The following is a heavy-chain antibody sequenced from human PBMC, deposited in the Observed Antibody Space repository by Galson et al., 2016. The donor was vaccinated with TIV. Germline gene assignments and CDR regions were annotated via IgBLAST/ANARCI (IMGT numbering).Heavy chain of an antibody. D-gene: IGHD2/OR15-2a*01. CDR3: GTLAWFPGLSLDN. V-gene: IGHV1-24*01. J-gene: IGHJ4*02. Sequence: SVKVSCKVSGNSLNELVIHWVRQAPGKGLEWMGGFDPEVSKTVYAQKLQGRVTMAADTSRDTAYMELGSLRFEDTAVYYCGTLAWFPGLSLDNWGQGTLVTVSS. CDR1: GNSLNELV. CDR2: FDPEVSKT.